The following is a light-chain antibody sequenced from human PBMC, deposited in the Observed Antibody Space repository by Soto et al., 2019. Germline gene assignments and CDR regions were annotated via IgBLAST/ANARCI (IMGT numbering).Light chain of an antibody. Sequence: ETVMTQSPATLSVSPGERATLSCRASQSINSNLAWYQKKPGQTPRLLIYAASTRATGIPARFSGSGSGAGFTLTFSSLQSEDYAVYYCQQYNDWLRTFGPGTKVEMK. V-gene: IGKV3-15*01. CDR2: AAS. CDR1: QSINSN. J-gene: IGKJ1*01. CDR3: QQYNDWLRT.